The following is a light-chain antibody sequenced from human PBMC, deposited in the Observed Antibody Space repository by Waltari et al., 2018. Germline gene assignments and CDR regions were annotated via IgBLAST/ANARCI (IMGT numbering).Light chain of an antibody. CDR1: SSDVGGYNY. V-gene: IGLV2-14*03. CDR2: DVS. CDR3: SSYTSSSTPVV. Sequence: QSALTQPASVSGSPGQSITLSCTGTSSDVGGYNYASWYQQHPGKAPKLMIYDVSNRPSGVSNRFSGSKSGNTASLTISGLQAEDEADYYCSSYTSSSTPVVFGGGTKLTVL. J-gene: IGLJ2*01.